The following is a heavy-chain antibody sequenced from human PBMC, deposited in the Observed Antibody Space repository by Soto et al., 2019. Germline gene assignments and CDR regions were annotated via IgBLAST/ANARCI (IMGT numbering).Heavy chain of an antibody. J-gene: IGHJ4*02. CDR3: ASQGVARELDG. CDR2: VSNKGHNYAT. Sequence: EVQLVDSGGGLVQPGGSLKLSCAASGFTFSAAAIHWVRQASGKGLEWIGLVSNKGHNYATVYAASLKGRITVSRDDSKNMALLEITNLKTEETAESYCASQGVARELDGWGQGTLVTVSS. V-gene: IGHV3-73*01. D-gene: IGHD2-8*01. CDR1: GFTFSAAA.